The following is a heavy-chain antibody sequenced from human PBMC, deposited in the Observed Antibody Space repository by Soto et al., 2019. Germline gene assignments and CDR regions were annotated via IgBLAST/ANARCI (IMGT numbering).Heavy chain of an antibody. V-gene: IGHV3-23*01. D-gene: IGHD6-25*01. CDR3: AKARLSIGDRPRFDP. Sequence: PGGSLRLSCAASGFTFSSYAMSWVRPAPGKGLEWVSAISGSGGGTYYADSVKGRCTISRDNSKSTLYLQMNSLRVEDTAVYYCAKARLSIGDRPRFDPWRQGTLVTVTS. CDR1: GFTFSSYA. J-gene: IGHJ5*02. CDR2: ISGSGGGT.